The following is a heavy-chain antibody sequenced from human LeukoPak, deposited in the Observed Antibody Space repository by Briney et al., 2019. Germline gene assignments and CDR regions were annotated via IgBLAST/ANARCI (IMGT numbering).Heavy chain of an antibody. Sequence: GGSLRLSCAASGFTFSSYEMNWVRQAPGKGLEWVSYISSSGSTICYAESVKGRFTISRDNAKNSLYLQMNSLRAEDTAVYYCAELGITMIGGVWGKGTTVTISS. CDR2: ISSSGSTI. J-gene: IGHJ6*04. V-gene: IGHV3-48*03. CDR1: GFTFSSYE. CDR3: AELGITMIGGV. D-gene: IGHD3-10*02.